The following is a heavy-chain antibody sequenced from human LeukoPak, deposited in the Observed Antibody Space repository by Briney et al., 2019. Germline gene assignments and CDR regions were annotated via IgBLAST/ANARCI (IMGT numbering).Heavy chain of an antibody. V-gene: IGHV4-59*01. J-gene: IGHJ4*02. D-gene: IGHD3-9*01. CDR1: GASISSYY. CDR2: IYYSGST. CDR3: ARVTGYMVEDFFDY. Sequence: SETLSLTCSVSGASISSYYWSWIRQPPGKGLEWIGYIYYSGSTNYNPSLKSRVTISVDTSKNQFSLKLRYVTAADTAVYYCARVTGYMVEDFFDYWGQGTLVTVSS.